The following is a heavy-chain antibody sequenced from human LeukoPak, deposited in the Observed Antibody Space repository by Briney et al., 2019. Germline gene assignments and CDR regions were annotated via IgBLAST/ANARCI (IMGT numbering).Heavy chain of an antibody. V-gene: IGHV3-33*01. J-gene: IGHJ4*02. CDR3: ARMGYSSGSFDY. Sequence: PGRSLRLSCAASGFTFSGYGMHWVRQAPGKGLEWVAVIWYDGSNKYYADSVKGRFTISRDNSKNTLYLQMNSLRAEDTAVYYCARMGYSSGSFDYWGQGTLVTVSS. CDR1: GFTFSGYG. CDR2: IWYDGSNK. D-gene: IGHD6-19*01.